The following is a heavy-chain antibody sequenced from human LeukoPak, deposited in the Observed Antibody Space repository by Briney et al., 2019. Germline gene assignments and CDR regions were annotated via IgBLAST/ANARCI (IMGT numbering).Heavy chain of an antibody. V-gene: IGHV4-34*01. CDR3: ARGGYSYGYYY. Sequence: SESLSLTCAVYGGSFSGYYWSWIRQPPGKGLEWIGEINHSGSTNYNPSLKSRVTISVDTSKNQFSLKLSSVTAADTAVYYCARGGYSYGYYYWGQGTLVTVSS. CDR1: GGSFSGYY. CDR2: INHSGST. D-gene: IGHD5-18*01. J-gene: IGHJ4*02.